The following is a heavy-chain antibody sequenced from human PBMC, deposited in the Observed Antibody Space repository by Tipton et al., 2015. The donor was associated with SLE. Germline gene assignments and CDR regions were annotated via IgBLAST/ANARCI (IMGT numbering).Heavy chain of an antibody. Sequence: TLSLTCTVSGGSISSYYWSWIRQPPGKGLEWIGYIYYSGSTNYNPSLKSRVTISVDTSKNQFSLKLSSVTAADTAVYFCARIIAGPGDAFDVWGQGTMVTVSS. V-gene: IGHV4-59*01. CDR2: IYYSGST. CDR1: GGSISSYY. CDR3: ARIIAGPGDAFDV. J-gene: IGHJ3*01.